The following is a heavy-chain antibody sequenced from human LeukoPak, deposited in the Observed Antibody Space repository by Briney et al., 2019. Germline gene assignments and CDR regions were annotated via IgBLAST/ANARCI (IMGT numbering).Heavy chain of an antibody. CDR3: VRMRALVPYYYMDV. Sequence: GSLRLSCAASGFTFSSYNMNWVRQPPGKGLEWIGSVYYVGSTYHNPSLKSRVTISVDTSKNQFSLRLSSLTAADTAVYYCVRMRALVPYYYMDVWGKGTTVTISS. D-gene: IGHD6-13*01. CDR2: VYYVGST. V-gene: IGHV4-39*01. CDR1: GFTFSSYN. J-gene: IGHJ6*03.